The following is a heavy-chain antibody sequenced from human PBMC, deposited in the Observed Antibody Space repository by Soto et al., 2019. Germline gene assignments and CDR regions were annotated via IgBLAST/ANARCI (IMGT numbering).Heavy chain of an antibody. Sequence: LSLTCTVSGGSISSGDYYWSWIRQPPGKGLEWIGYIYYSGSTYYNPSLKSRVTISVDTSKNQFSLKLSSVTAADTAVYYCASQSSGYPFDYWGQGTLVTVSS. D-gene: IGHD3-22*01. CDR1: GGSISSGDYY. V-gene: IGHV4-30-4*01. J-gene: IGHJ4*02. CDR3: ASQSSGYPFDY. CDR2: IYYSGST.